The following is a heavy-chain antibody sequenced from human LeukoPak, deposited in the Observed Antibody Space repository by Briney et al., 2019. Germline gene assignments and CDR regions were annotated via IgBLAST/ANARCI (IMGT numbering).Heavy chain of an antibody. CDR3: VRDWEGFNFDI. J-gene: IGHJ3*02. Sequence: SETLSLTCAVYGGSFSGYYWSWIRQPPGEGLEWIAYIHNTGSTNYNPSLKSRVTISLDTSKNEFSLKLTSVTAADTAVYYCVRDWEGFNFDIWGQGTMVTVSS. D-gene: IGHD1-26*01. V-gene: IGHV4-59*01. CDR2: IHNTGST. CDR1: GGSFSGYY.